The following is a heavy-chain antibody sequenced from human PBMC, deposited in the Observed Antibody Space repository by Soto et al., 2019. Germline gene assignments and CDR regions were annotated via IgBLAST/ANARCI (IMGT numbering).Heavy chain of an antibody. Sequence: QVQLVQPGAEVKKPGASVKVSCKASGYTFTSYGISWVRKAPGQGLEGMGWISAYNGNTNYAQQLQGRVTMTTDTSKSTAYMKIRSLGSDDTVLYYCAGVSVGPAWGPPSSPGDYWGQGTLVTVSS. V-gene: IGHV1-18*04. CDR1: GYTFTSYG. D-gene: IGHD2-2*01. CDR2: ISAYNGNT. J-gene: IGHJ4*02. CDR3: AGVSVGPAWGPPSSPGDY.